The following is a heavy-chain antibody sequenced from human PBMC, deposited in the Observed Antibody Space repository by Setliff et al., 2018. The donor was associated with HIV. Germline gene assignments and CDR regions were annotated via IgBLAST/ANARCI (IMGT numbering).Heavy chain of an antibody. CDR1: GGTFGSYA. D-gene: IGHD1-26*01. CDR2: IIPVFGTA. CDR3: AREDGSYDGGRGAFEI. Sequence: KVSCKASGGTFGSYAISWVRQAPGQGLEWMGRIIPVFGTANYAQKFQGRVTIIADKSTSTAYMELSSLRSEDTAVYYCAREDGSYDGGRGAFEIWGQGTMVTVSS. V-gene: IGHV1-69*06. J-gene: IGHJ3*02.